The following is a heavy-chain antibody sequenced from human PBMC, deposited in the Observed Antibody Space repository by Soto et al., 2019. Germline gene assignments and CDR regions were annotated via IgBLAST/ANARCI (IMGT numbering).Heavy chain of an antibody. Sequence: GALRLSCAASGFTFSSYAMSWVRQAPGRGLEWVSIISGNGGSTYYAASVKGRFTISRDNTKNTLYLQMDSLTAEDTAVYYCAKGSEFSNSYTLDFDFWGQGALVTVSS. CDR2: ISGNGGST. V-gene: IGHV3-23*01. CDR1: GFTFSSYA. CDR3: AKGSEFSNSYTLDFDF. J-gene: IGHJ4*02. D-gene: IGHD6-6*01.